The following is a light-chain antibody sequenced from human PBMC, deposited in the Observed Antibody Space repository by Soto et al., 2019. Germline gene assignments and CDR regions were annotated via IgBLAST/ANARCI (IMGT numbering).Light chain of an antibody. V-gene: IGLV2-14*01. CDR3: SAYTTTTNII. CDR2: EVN. J-gene: IGLJ1*01. CDR1: SSDLDGYDH. Sequence: QSVLRHPASVSWSPGQSVTISCTGTSSDLDGYDHVSWYQQHPGTAPKLLLYEVNNRPSGVSNRFSGSKSGNTASLIISGLQTEEEADYYCSAYTTTTNIIFGTGTKVTVL.